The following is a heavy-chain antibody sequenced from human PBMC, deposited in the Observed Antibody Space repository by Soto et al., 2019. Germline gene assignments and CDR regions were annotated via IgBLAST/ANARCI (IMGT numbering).Heavy chain of an antibody. CDR1: GYPFSSYG. D-gene: IGHD6-19*01. Sequence: GASVKVSCKSSGYPFSSYGISWVRQAPGQGLEWMGWISAYSGDTNYTQRFHGRVTMTKDTSTSTAYMDLTGLTSDDSAIYYCARAPAIAVAGSEGDYWGQGTLVTVSS. J-gene: IGHJ4*02. V-gene: IGHV1-18*01. CDR3: ARAPAIAVAGSEGDY. CDR2: ISAYSGDT.